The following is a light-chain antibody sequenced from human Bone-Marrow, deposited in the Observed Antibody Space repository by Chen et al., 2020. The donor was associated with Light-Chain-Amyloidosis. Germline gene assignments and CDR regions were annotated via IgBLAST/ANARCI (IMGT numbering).Light chain of an antibody. CDR2: RDT. CDR3: QSADSSGTYEVI. V-gene: IGLV3-25*03. CDR1: DLPTKY. Sequence: SYELTQPPAASVSPGQTARITCSGDDLPTKYAYWYQQKPGQAPVLVIHRDTERPSGISERFSGSISGTTAPLTISGVQAEDEADYHCQSADSSGTYEVIFGGGTKLTVL. J-gene: IGLJ2*01.